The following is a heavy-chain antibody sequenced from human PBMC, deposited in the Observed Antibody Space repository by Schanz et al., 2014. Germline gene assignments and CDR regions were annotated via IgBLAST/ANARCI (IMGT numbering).Heavy chain of an antibody. Sequence: QVQLIQSGAEVKKPGASVKVSCTASGYTFTSYDINWVRQAPGQGLEWMGWINVGNGNMKYSQKFQGRVTITRDTSASTAYMELTSLRSEDTAVYYCARDFSAYVGNYFDYWGQGTLVTVSS. V-gene: IGHV1-3*01. J-gene: IGHJ4*02. D-gene: IGHD5-12*01. CDR2: INVGNGNM. CDR1: GYTFTSYD. CDR3: ARDFSAYVGNYFDY.